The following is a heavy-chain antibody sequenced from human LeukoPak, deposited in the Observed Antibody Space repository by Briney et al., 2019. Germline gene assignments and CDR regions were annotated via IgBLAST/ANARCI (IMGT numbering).Heavy chain of an antibody. CDR2: ISSSSSYI. CDR1: GFTFSSYS. Sequence: KPGGSLRLSCAASGFTFSSYSMNWDRQAPGKGLEWVSSISSSSSYIYYADSVKGRFTISRDNAKNSLYLQMNSLRAEDTAVYYCARFAFGGVIAQVPYFDYWGQGTLVTVSS. D-gene: IGHD3-16*02. J-gene: IGHJ4*02. V-gene: IGHV3-21*01. CDR3: ARFAFGGVIAQVPYFDY.